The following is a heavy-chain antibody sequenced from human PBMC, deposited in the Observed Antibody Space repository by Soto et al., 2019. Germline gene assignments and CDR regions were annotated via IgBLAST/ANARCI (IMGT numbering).Heavy chain of an antibody. J-gene: IGHJ6*02. CDR1: GFTFSSYG. CDR3: VSLHRGRPMDV. CDR2: IWHDGSNK. V-gene: IGHV3-33*01. D-gene: IGHD3-10*01. Sequence: GGSLRLSCAASGFTFSSYGMHWVRQAPGKGLEWVAVIWHDGSNKYYADSVKGRFTISRDNSKNTLYLQMNSLRAEDTAVYYCVSLHRGRPMDVWGQGTTVTVSS.